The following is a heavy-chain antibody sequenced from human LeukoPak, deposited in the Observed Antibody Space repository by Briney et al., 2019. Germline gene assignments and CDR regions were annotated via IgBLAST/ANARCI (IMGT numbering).Heavy chain of an antibody. V-gene: IGHV3-33*06. D-gene: IGHD6-25*01. Sequence: GGSLRLSCAASGVTFSSYGMHWVRQAPGKGLEWVAVIWYDGSNKYYADSVKGRFTISRDNSKNTLYLQMNSLRAEDTAVYYCAKDRYSSASLLANNPFDYWGQGTLVTVSS. CDR1: GVTFSSYG. CDR2: IWYDGSNK. J-gene: IGHJ4*02. CDR3: AKDRYSSASLLANNPFDY.